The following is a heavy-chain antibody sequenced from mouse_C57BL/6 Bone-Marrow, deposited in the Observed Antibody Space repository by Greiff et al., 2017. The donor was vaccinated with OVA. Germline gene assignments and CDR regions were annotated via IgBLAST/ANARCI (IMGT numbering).Heavy chain of an antibody. CDR1: GYTFTDYE. V-gene: IGHV1-15*01. Sequence: QVQLQQSGAELVRPGASVTLSCKASGYTFTDYEMHWVKQTPVHGLEWIGAIDPETGGTAYTQKFKGKAILTADKSSSTAYLELRSLTSEDSAVYYCTRGCSSYYAMDYWGQGTSVTVSS. CDR3: TRGCSSYYAMDY. D-gene: IGHD1-1*01. J-gene: IGHJ4*01. CDR2: IDPETGGT.